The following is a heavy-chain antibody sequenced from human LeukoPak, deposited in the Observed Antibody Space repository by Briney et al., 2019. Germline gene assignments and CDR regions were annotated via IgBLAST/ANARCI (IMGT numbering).Heavy chain of an antibody. D-gene: IGHD4-23*01. Sequence: SSQTLSLTCTVSGGSISSGDYYWSWIRQPPGKGLEWIGYIYYSGSTYYNPSLKSRVTISVDTSKNQFSLKLSSVTAADTAVYYCARDGSPRLYGGNSVYFQHWGQGTLVTVSS. V-gene: IGHV4-30-4*08. CDR1: GGSISSGDYY. CDR2: IYYSGST. CDR3: ARDGSPRLYGGNSVYFQH. J-gene: IGHJ1*01.